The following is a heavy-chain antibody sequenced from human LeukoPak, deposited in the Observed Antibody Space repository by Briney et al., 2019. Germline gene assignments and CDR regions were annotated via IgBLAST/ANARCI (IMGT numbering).Heavy chain of an antibody. CDR2: IIPIFGTA. V-gene: IGHV1-69*01. J-gene: IGHJ4*02. CDR1: GGTFSSYA. Sequence: SVKVSCKASGGTFSSYAISWVRQAPGQGLEWMGGIIPIFGTANYAQKFQGRVTITADESTSTAYMELSSLRSEDTAVYYCARVRYYDSSGYCYHPFDYWGQGTLVTVSS. D-gene: IGHD3-22*01. CDR3: ARVRYYDSSGYCYHPFDY.